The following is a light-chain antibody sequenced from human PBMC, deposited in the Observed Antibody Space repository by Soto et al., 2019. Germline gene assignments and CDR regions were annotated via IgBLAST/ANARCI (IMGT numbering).Light chain of an antibody. V-gene: IGKV3-15*01. CDR1: QSVYTN. CDR2: GAS. CDR3: QQYHNWPPYS. J-gene: IGKJ2*03. Sequence: EIVMTQSPATLSVSPGERATLSCRASQSVYTNLAWYQQKPGQAPRLLIYGASTRATGIPARFSGSGSGTEFTLTISSLQSEDFAGYYCQQYHNWPPYSFGQGTKLEIK.